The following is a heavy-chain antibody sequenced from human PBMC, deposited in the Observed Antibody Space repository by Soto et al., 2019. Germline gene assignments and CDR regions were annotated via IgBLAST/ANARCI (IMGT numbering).Heavy chain of an antibody. D-gene: IGHD3-3*01. CDR1: GFTFSSYA. CDR2: ISGSGGST. J-gene: IGHJ5*02. Sequence: GSLRLSCAASGFTFSSYAMSWVRQAPGKGLEWVSAISGSGGSTYYADSVKGRFTISRDNSKNTLYLQMNSLRAEDTAVYYCAKGPTYYDFWSGYYTDNWFDPWGQGTLVTVSS. V-gene: IGHV3-23*01. CDR3: AKGPTYYDFWSGYYTDNWFDP.